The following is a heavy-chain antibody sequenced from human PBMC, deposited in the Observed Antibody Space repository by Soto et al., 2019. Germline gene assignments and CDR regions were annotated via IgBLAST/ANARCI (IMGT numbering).Heavy chain of an antibody. CDR3: RELPSSPAQRTSDP. V-gene: IGHV4-30-2*01. CDR1: GGSISSGGYS. J-gene: IGHJ5*02. CDR2: IYHSGST. D-gene: IGHD1-26*01. Sequence: SETLSLTCAVSGGSISSGGYSWSWIRQPPGKGLEWIGYIYHSGSTYYNSSLKSRVTISVDRSKNQFSLKLSSVTAAVTAVYYRRELPSSPAQRTSDP.